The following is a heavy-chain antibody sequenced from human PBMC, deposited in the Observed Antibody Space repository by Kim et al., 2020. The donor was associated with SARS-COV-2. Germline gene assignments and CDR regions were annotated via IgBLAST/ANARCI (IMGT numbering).Heavy chain of an antibody. CDR1: GYTFTSYD. D-gene: IGHD3-3*01. J-gene: IGHJ5*02. CDR3: ARGLRITIFGVVIIGGRNWFDP. CDR2: MNPNSGNT. V-gene: IGHV1-8*01. Sequence: ASVKVSCKASGYTFTSYDINWVRQATGQGLEWMGWMNPNSGNTGYALKFQGRVTMTRNTSISTAYMELSSLRSEDTAVYYCARGLRITIFGVVIIGGRNWFDPWGQGTLVTVSS.